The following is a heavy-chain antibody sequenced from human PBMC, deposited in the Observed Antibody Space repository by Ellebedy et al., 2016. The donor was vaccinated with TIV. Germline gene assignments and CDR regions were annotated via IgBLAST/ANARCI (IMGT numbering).Heavy chain of an antibody. V-gene: IGHV4-34*01. J-gene: IGHJ3*02. CDR2: INHSGST. CDR1: GGSFSGYY. Sequence: MPSETLSLTCAVYGGSFSGYYWSWIRQPPGKGLEWIGEINHSGSTNYNPSLKSRVTISVDTSKNQLSLKLSSVTAADTAVYYCARVGIVATITVDDAFDIWGQGTMVTVSS. CDR3: ARVGIVATITVDDAFDI. D-gene: IGHD5-12*01.